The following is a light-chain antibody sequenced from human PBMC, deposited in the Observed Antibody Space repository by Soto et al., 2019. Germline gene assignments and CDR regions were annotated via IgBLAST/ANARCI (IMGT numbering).Light chain of an antibody. V-gene: IGKV1-5*01. J-gene: IGKJ4*01. CDR1: QSISSW. CDR2: DAS. CDR3: QQRNPLT. Sequence: DIHKAQSPSTLSASVGDRVTLTCRASQSISSWLAWYQQKPGKAPKLLIYDASSLESGVPSRFSGSGSGTEFTLTISSLEPEDFAVYYCQQRNPLTFGGGTKVDIK.